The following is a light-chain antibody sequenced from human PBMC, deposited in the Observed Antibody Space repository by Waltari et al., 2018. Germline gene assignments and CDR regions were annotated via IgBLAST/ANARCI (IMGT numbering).Light chain of an antibody. CDR2: GAS. Sequence: EVVLTQSPVTLSLSPGERATLSCRASQSVGSDYLAWYQQKPGQAPRLLLYGASSRVTGIPDRFSGSGSGTDFTLTISRLEPEDFAVYYCQQYGISPRTFGQGTKVEI. J-gene: IGKJ1*01. V-gene: IGKV3-20*01. CDR3: QQYGISPRT. CDR1: QSVGSDY.